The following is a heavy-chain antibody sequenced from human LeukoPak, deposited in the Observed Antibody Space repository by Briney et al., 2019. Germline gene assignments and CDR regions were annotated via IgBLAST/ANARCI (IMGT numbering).Heavy chain of an antibody. CDR1: GFTFSSYG. D-gene: IGHD6-6*01. CDR2: ISYDGSNK. V-gene: IGHV3-30*03. J-gene: IGHJ6*03. Sequence: GGSLRLSCAASGFTFSSYGMHWVRQAPGKGLEWVAVISYDGSNKYYADSVKGRFTISRDNSKNTLYLQMNSLRAEDTAVYYCARNLQARRHYYYYMDVWGKGTTVTVSS. CDR3: ARNLQARRHYYYYMDV.